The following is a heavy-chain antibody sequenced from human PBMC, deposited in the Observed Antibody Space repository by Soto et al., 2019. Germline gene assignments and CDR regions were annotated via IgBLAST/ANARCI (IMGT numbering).Heavy chain of an antibody. V-gene: IGHV3-21*01. Sequence: EVQLVESGGGLVKPGGSLRLSCAASGFTFSSYSMNWVRQAPGKGLEWVSSISSSSSYIYYADSVKGRFTISRDNAKNSRCLQMNSLRAEDTAVYYCARDSPDSSGWYRYWGQGTLVTVSS. J-gene: IGHJ4*02. CDR3: ARDSPDSSGWYRY. CDR1: GFTFSSYS. CDR2: ISSSSSYI. D-gene: IGHD6-19*01.